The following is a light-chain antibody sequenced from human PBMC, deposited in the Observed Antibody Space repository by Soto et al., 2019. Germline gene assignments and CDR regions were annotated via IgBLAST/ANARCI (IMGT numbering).Light chain of an antibody. CDR1: QSVSSY. J-gene: IGKJ2*01. CDR2: DAS. Sequence: EIVLTQSPATLSLSPGEGATLSCRASQSVSSYLAWFQHKPGQAPRLLIYDASNRATGIPARFSGSGSGTDFTLTISSLEPEDFAVYYCQQRDSWPYTFGQGTKLEMK. V-gene: IGKV3-11*01. CDR3: QQRDSWPYT.